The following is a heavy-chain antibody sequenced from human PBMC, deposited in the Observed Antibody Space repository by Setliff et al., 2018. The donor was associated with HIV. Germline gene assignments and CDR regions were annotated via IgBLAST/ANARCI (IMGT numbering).Heavy chain of an antibody. D-gene: IGHD3-22*01. CDR3: ARADNYYYDSGAFKSGLDAFDI. J-gene: IGHJ3*02. Sequence: KTSETLSLTCTVSGGSISSYYWSWIRQPAGKGLEWIGHISTSGRTNYNPSLMSRLTISVDTSKNQFSLKLSSVTAADTAVYHCARADNYYYDSGAFKSGLDAFDIWGQGTMVTVSS. CDR1: GGSISSYY. V-gene: IGHV4-4*07. CDR2: ISTSGRT.